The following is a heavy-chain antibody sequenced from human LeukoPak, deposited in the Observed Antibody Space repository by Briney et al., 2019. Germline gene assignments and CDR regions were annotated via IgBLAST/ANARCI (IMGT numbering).Heavy chain of an antibody. CDR2: IRYDGSNK. J-gene: IGHJ6*03. CDR1: GFTFSSYG. D-gene: IGHD6-19*01. V-gene: IGHV3-30*02. CDR3: AKVLDSSGPHYYYYYMDV. Sequence: GGSLRLSCAASGFTFSSYGMHWVRQAPGKGLERVAFIRYDGSNKYYADSVKGRFTISRDNSKNTLYLQMNSLRAEDTAVYYCAKVLDSSGPHYYYYYMDVWGKGTTVTVSS.